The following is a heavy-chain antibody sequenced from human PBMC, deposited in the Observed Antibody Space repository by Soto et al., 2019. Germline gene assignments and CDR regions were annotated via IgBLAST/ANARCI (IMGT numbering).Heavy chain of an antibody. CDR3: AKDQVVRGGPTGARRRPPGY. CDR2: ISGSGGST. J-gene: IGHJ4*02. D-gene: IGHD3-10*01. CDR1: GFTFSSYA. V-gene: IGHV3-23*01. Sequence: EVQLLESGGGLVQPGGSLRLSCAASGFTFSSYAMSWVRQAPGKGLEWVSAISGSGGSTYYADSVKGRFTISRDNSKNRRYLQMNSLRAEETAVYYCAKDQVVRGGPTGARRRPPGYWGQGTLVTVSS.